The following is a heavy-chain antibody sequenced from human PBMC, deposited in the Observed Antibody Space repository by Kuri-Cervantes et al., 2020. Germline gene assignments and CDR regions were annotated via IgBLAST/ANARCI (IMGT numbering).Heavy chain of an antibody. J-gene: IGHJ6*03. CDR3: AREHRITIFGVVIRIRTHMDV. Sequence: ASVKVSCKASGYTFTGYYMHWVRQAPGQGLEWMGRMNPNSGNTGYAQKFQGRVTMTRNTSISTAYMELSSLRSEDTAVYYCAREHRITIFGVVIRIRTHMDVWGKGTTVTVSS. CDR2: MNPNSGNT. CDR1: GYTFTGYY. D-gene: IGHD3-3*01. V-gene: IGHV1-8*02.